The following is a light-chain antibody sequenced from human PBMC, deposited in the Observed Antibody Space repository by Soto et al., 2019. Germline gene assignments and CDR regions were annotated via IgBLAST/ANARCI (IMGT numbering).Light chain of an antibody. CDR1: SSDVGGFDF. CDR2: EVN. Sequence: QSVLTQPASVSGSLGQSITISCTGTSSDVGGFDFVSWYQQHPGKAPKLMIYEVNNRPSGVSNRFSASKSGNTASLTISGLQAEDEADYYCDSYTSSRAYVFGIGTKVTVL. J-gene: IGLJ1*01. V-gene: IGLV2-14*01. CDR3: DSYTSSRAYV.